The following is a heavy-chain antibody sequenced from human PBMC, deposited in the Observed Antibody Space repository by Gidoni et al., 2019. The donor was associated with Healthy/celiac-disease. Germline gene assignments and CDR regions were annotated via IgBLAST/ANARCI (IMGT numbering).Heavy chain of an antibody. CDR3: ARAAAAYAFDI. CDR1: GGSISSYY. Sequence: QVQLQESGPGLVKPSETLSLTCNVSGGSISSYYWSWIRQPPGKGLEWIGYIYYSGSTNYHPSLKSRVTISVDTSKNQFSLKLSSVTAADTAVYYCARAAAAYAFDIWGQGTMVTVSS. CDR2: IYYSGST. D-gene: IGHD6-13*01. V-gene: IGHV4-59*01. J-gene: IGHJ3*02.